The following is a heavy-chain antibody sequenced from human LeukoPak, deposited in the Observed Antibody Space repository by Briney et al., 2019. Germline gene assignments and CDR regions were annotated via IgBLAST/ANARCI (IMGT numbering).Heavy chain of an antibody. CDR1: GFTFSSYA. Sequence: PGGSLRLSCAASGFTFSSYAMHWVRQAPGKGLEWVAVISYDGSNKYYADSVKGRFTISRDNSKNTLYLQMNSLRAEDTAVYYCATNDQRYCSSTSCYRLGYWGQGTLVTVSS. V-gene: IGHV3-30-3*01. D-gene: IGHD2-2*01. CDR3: ATNDQRYCSSTSCYRLGY. CDR2: ISYDGSNK. J-gene: IGHJ4*02.